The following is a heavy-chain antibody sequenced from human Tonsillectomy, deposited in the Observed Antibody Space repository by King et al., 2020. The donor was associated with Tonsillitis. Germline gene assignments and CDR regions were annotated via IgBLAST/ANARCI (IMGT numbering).Heavy chain of an antibody. J-gene: IGHJ3*02. V-gene: IGHV3-23*01. CDR3: AKDSESGGPTLNWGLSEGALDI. Sequence: VQLLESGGGLVPPGGSLRLSCASSGFTFSCYAMSWVRKAPVKGLEWVSAICGGGGSTYYADSVKGRFTISRDNSKNTLYLEMNRRRAEDTAVYYCAKDSESGGPTLNWGLSEGALDIWGQGTMVTVSS. CDR2: ICGGGGST. D-gene: IGHD7-27*01. CDR1: GFTFSCYA.